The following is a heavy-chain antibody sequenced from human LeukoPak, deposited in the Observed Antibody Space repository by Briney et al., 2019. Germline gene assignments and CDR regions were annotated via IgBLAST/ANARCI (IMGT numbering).Heavy chain of an antibody. CDR1: GYTFTSYG. D-gene: IGHD2-8*01. CDR3: ASKLGYCTNGVCYTEDYYYYYMDV. V-gene: IGHV1-18*01. CDR2: ISAYNGNT. Sequence: ASVNVSCKASGYTFTSYGISWVRQAPGQGLEWMGWISAYNGNTNYAQKLQGRVTMTTHTSTSTAYMELRSLRSEDTAVYYCASKLGYCTNGVCYTEDYYYYYMDVWGKGTTVTVSS. J-gene: IGHJ6*03.